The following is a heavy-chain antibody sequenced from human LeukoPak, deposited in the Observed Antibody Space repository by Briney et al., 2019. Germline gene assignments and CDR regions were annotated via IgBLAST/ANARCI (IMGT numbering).Heavy chain of an antibody. CDR3: ARAPITSPFYFDY. D-gene: IGHD2-2*01. CDR1: GFAFDEHG. CDR2: INWSGGST. V-gene: IGHV3-20*04. J-gene: IGHJ4*02. Sequence: GGSLRLSCTASGFAFDEHGMSWVRQVPGKGLARVSGINWSGGSTGYADPLRGRFTISRDNAKNSLYLQMDSLRAEDTALYYCARAPITSPFYFDYWGQGTLVTVSS.